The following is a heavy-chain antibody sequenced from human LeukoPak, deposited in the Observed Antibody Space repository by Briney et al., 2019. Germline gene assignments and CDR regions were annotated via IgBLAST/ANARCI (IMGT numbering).Heavy chain of an antibody. Sequence: KPSETLSLTCTVSGGSISSYYWSWIRQPPGKGLEWIGYIYYSGGTNYNPPLKSRVTISVDTSKKQLSLKVTSVTAADTAVYYCARHATATANQHFDHWGQGTLVTVSS. V-gene: IGHV4-59*08. D-gene: IGHD5-24*01. J-gene: IGHJ4*02. CDR3: ARHATATANQHFDH. CDR2: IYYSGGT. CDR1: GGSISSYY.